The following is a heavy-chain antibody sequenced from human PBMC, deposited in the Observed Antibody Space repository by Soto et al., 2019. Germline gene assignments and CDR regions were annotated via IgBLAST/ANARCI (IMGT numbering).Heavy chain of an antibody. CDR1: GYTFTSYG. V-gene: IGHV1-18*01. J-gene: IGHJ4*02. Sequence: GASVKVSCKASGYTFTSYGISWVRQAPGQGLEWMGWISAYNGNTNYAQKLQGRVTMTTDTSTSTVYMELRSLRSDDTAVYYCARASGSPNWYVRRGQGLLVTVSS. D-gene: IGHD1-26*01. CDR3: ARASGSPNWYVR. CDR2: ISAYNGNT.